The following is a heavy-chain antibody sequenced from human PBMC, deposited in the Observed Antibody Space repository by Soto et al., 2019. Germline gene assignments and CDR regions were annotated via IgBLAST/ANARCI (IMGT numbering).Heavy chain of an antibody. Sequence: QMQLVQSGPEVKKPGTSVKVSCKASGFTFTSSAVQWVRQARGQRLEWIGWIVVGSGNTNYAQKFQDRATLPREMPTSTTYMELSSLRSEDTAVYYCAIESAYCGGDCYSGLDYWGQGTLVTVSS. CDR3: AIESAYCGGDCYSGLDY. J-gene: IGHJ4*02. D-gene: IGHD2-21*02. V-gene: IGHV1-58*01. CDR1: GFTFTSSA. CDR2: IVVGSGNT.